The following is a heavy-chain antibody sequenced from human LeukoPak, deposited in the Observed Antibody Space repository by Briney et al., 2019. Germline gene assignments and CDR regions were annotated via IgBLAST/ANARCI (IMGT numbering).Heavy chain of an antibody. CDR3: ARAGDYDFWSGYYNSWFDP. CDR2: LYHSGST. V-gene: IGHV4-38-2*01. CDR1: GYSISSGYY. D-gene: IGHD3-3*01. Sequence: SETLSLTCAVSGYSISSGYYWGWFRQPPGKGLEWVGSLYHSGSTYYNPSLKSRVTISVDTSKNQFSLKLSSVTAADTAVYYCARAGDYDFWSGYYNSWFDPWGQGTLVTVSS. J-gene: IGHJ5*02.